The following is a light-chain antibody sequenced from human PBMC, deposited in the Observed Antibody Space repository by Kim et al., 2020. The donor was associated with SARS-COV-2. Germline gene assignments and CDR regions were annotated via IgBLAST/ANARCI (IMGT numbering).Light chain of an antibody. CDR3: SARDSSLSAVV. V-gene: IGLV10-54*01. CDR2: RNN. Sequence: QAGLTQPSSVSKGLRQTATLTCTGNSNNVGNQGAAWLQQHQSHPPKHLSDRNNNRPSGISERLSASRSGNTATLTITGLQPEDEAYYYCSARDSSLSAVVVGGGTQLTVL. J-gene: IGLJ2*01. CDR1: SNNVGNQG.